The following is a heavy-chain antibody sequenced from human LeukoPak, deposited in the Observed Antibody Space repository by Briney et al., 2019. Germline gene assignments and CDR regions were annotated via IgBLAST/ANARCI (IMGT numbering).Heavy chain of an antibody. CDR3: ARGNWFDP. CDR1: GFAFSSYS. V-gene: IGHV3-21*01. CDR2: ISSSSSYI. Sequence: GGSLRLSCAASGFAFSSYSMNWVRQAPGKGLEWVSSISSSSSYIYYADSVKGRFTISRDNTENSLYLQMNSLRAEDTAVYYCARGNWFDPWGQGTLVTVSS. J-gene: IGHJ5*02.